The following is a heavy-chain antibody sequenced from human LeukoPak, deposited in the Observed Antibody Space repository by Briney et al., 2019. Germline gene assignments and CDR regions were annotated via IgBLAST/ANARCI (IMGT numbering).Heavy chain of an antibody. CDR1: GGSISSSSYY. J-gene: IGHJ5*02. CDR3: ARGGGSGYYNWFDP. D-gene: IGHD3-22*01. CDR2: IYHSGST. V-gene: IGHV4-30-2*01. Sequence: SETLSLTCTVSGGSISSSSYYWGWIRQPPGKGLEWIGNIYHSGSTYYNPSLKSRVTISVDRSKNQFSLKLSSVTAADTAVYYCARGGGSGYYNWFDPWGQGTLVTVSS.